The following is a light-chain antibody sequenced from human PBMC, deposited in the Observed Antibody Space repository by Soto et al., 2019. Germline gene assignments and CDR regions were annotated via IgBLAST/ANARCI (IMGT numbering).Light chain of an antibody. V-gene: IGLV1-40*01. CDR3: QSYDSSLSASYV. CDR2: DNT. J-gene: IGLJ1*01. CDR1: SSNIGACYA. Sequence: QSVLTQPPSVSGAPGQTVTISCTGSSSNIGACYAVHWYQQLPGKAPKLLIYDNTNRPSGVPDRFSGSKSGTSASLAITGLQAEDEADYYCQSYDSSLSASYVFGSGTKVTVL.